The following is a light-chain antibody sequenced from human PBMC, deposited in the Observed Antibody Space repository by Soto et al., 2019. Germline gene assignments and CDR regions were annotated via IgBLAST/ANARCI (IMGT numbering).Light chain of an antibody. CDR2: WAS. J-gene: IGKJ4*01. Sequence: DIVMTQSPHSLAVSLGERATINCKSSQSVFYSSNNKNYLAWYQQKPGQPPKLLIYWASTRESGVPDRFSGSGSGTEFTLTISSLQAGDVAVYYCQQYDSTPLTFGGGTKVEIK. CDR1: QSVFYSSNNKNY. CDR3: QQYDSTPLT. V-gene: IGKV4-1*01.